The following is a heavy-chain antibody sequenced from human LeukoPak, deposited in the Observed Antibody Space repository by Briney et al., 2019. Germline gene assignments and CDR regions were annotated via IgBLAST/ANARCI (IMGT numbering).Heavy chain of an antibody. CDR2: IYPSGNT. V-gene: IGHV4-4*07. CDR3: ARDGVVSMELDY. D-gene: IGHD3-3*01. Sequence: SETLSLTCTVSGGSISSYYWSWIRQPPGKALEWIGRIYPSGNTNYNPSLKSRVSISLDTSNNQFSLTLKSVTAADTAMYYCARDGVVSMELDYWGQGTLVTVSS. CDR1: GGSISSYY. J-gene: IGHJ4*02.